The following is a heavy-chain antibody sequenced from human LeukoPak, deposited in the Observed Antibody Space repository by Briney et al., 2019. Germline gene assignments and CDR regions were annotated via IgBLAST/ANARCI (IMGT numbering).Heavy chain of an antibody. Sequence: PSETLSLTCTVSGGSISSSSYYWGWIRQPPGKGLEWIGSIYYSGSTYYNPSLKSRVTISVDTSKNQFSLKLSSVTTADTAVYYCARSLGYYDSSGFTSLGYFDYWGQGNLVTVSS. CDR3: ARSLGYYDSSGFTSLGYFDY. CDR1: GGSISSSSYY. CDR2: IYYSGST. D-gene: IGHD3-22*01. J-gene: IGHJ4*02. V-gene: IGHV4-39*01.